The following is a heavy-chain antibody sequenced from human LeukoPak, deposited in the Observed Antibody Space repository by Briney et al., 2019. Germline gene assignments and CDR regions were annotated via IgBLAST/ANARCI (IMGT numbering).Heavy chain of an antibody. Sequence: ASVKVSCKASGYAFSDIYFNWVRQAPGQGLEWMGWINPNSGARIYSQKFQGRVTMDTSISIVYMELSSLTSDDTAVYYCATSSITHTRDPWGQGTLVTVSS. CDR2: INPNSGAR. V-gene: IGHV1-2*02. D-gene: IGHD6-6*01. CDR3: ATSSITHTRDP. CDR1: GYAFSDIY. J-gene: IGHJ5*02.